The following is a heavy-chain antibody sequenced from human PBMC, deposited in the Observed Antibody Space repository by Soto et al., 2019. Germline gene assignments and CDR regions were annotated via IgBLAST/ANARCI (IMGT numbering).Heavy chain of an antibody. CDR2: ISRTTNYI. CDR3: ARESEDLTSNFDY. CDR1: GFTFTRYS. J-gene: IGHJ4*02. Sequence: PVGSLRLSCAASGFTFTRYSMNWVRQAPGKGLEWVSSISRTTNYIYYADSMKGRFTVSRDNAKNSVYLEMNSLSAEDTAVYYCARESEDLTSNFDYWGQGTLVTVSS. V-gene: IGHV3-21*01.